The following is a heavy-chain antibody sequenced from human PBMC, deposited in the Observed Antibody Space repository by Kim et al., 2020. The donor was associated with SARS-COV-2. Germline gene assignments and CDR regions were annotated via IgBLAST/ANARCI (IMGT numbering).Heavy chain of an antibody. CDR3: AKWLKYYDSSGYDC. D-gene: IGHD3-22*01. Sequence: ADSVKGRFTISRDNSKTTLYLQMNSLRAEDTAVYYCAKWLKYYDSSGYDCWGQGTLVTVSS. V-gene: IGHV3-30*02. J-gene: IGHJ4*02.